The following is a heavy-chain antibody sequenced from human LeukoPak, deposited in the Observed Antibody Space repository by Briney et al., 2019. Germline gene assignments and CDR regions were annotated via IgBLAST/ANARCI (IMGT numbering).Heavy chain of an antibody. J-gene: IGHJ6*02. Sequence: GASVKVSCKASGYTFTSHDINWVRQATGQGLEWMGWMNPNSGNTGYAQKFQGRVTMTRNTSISTAYMELSSLRSEDTAVYYCARGPRGDYYYYGMDVWGQGTTVTVSS. V-gene: IGHV1-8*01. D-gene: IGHD3-16*01. CDR1: GYTFTSHD. CDR2: MNPNSGNT. CDR3: ARGPRGDYYYYGMDV.